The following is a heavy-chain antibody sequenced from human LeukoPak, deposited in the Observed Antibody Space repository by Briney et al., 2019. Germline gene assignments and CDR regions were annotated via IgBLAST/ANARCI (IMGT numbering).Heavy chain of an antibody. Sequence: SETLSLTCTVSGGSISSYYWSWIRQPPGKGLEWIAYISDIGSTNYNPSLKSRVTISVDTSKNEFSLKLSSVTAADTAVYYCARGGIADLNWFDPWGQGTLVTVSS. CDR1: GGSISSYY. D-gene: IGHD6-13*01. V-gene: IGHV4-59*12. CDR2: ISDIGST. CDR3: ARGGIADLNWFDP. J-gene: IGHJ5*02.